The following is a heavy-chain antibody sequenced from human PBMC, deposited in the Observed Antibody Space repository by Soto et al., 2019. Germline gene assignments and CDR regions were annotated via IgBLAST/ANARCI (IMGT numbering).Heavy chain of an antibody. J-gene: IGHJ4*02. CDR3: ARDRGTSPYYFDY. CDR1: GGSISSGGYY. CDR2: IYYSGST. V-gene: IGHV4-31*03. Sequence: PSETLSLTCTVSGGSISSGGYYWSWIRQHPGKGLEWIGYIYYSGSTYYNPSLKSRVTISVDTSKNQFSLKLSSVTAADTAVYYCARDRGTSPYYFDYWGQGTLVTVSS. D-gene: IGHD2-2*01.